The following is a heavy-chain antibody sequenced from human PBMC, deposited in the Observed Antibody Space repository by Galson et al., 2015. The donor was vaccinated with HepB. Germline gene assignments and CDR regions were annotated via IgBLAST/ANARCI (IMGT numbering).Heavy chain of an antibody. V-gene: IGHV3-15*01. Sequence: SLRLSCAASGFTFSQAWMSWVRQAPGKGLEWIGRIKSRRNGETRDYAAPVQGRFTISRDDSRNTLSLQMNSLRAEDTAVYFCVIDDYLDLTHAQWDCFDYWGQGTLVTVSA. CDR2: IKSRRNGETR. CDR3: VIDDYLDLTHAQWDCFDY. D-gene: IGHD3-16*01. CDR1: GFTFSQAW. J-gene: IGHJ4*02.